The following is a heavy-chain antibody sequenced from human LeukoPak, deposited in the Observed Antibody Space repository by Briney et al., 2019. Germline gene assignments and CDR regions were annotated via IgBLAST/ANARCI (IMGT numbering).Heavy chain of an antibody. V-gene: IGHV4-31*03. Sequence: SETLSLTCTVSGGSISSVGYDWGWLRQQGGKGLEWIVYIYYSGSTYYYPSLKSRVTISVDTSNNQFSLQLSSVTAADTAVYYCARDTSYGDHYFDYWRQGTLVTVSS. CDR3: ARDTSYGDHYFDY. CDR2: IYYSGST. D-gene: IGHD4-17*01. J-gene: IGHJ4*02. CDR1: GGSISSVGYD.